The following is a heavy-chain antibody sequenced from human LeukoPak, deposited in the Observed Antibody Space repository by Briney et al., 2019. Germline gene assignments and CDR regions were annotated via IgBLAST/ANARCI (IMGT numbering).Heavy chain of an antibody. J-gene: IGHJ4*02. V-gene: IGHV3-66*01. CDR3: ARVAGGDWYYFDF. CDR1: GFTVSSNY. CDR2: IYSGGST. D-gene: IGHD2-21*02. Sequence: GGSLRLSCAASGFTVSSNYMSWVRQAPGKGLGWVSVIYSGGSTYYADSVKGRFTISRDNSKNTLYLQMNSLRAEDTAVYYCARVAGGDWYYFDFWGQGTLVTVSS.